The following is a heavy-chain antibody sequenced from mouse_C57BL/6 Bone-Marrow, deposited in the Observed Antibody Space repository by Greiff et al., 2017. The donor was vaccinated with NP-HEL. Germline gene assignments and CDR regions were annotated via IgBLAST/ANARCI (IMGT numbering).Heavy chain of an antibody. CDR3: AGLGGRYWYFDV. Sequence: VQLQQSVAELVRPGASVKLSCTASGFNIKNTYMHWVKQRPEQGLEWIGRIDPANGNTKYAQKFQGKATIAADTSSNTAYLQLSSLTSEDAAIYYSAGLGGRYWYFDVWGTGTTVTVSS. V-gene: IGHV14-3*01. J-gene: IGHJ1*03. CDR2: IDPANGNT. CDR1: GFNIKNTY.